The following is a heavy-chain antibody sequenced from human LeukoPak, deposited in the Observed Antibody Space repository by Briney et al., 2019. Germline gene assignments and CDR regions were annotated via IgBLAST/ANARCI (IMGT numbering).Heavy chain of an antibody. J-gene: IGHJ5*02. CDR2: INPNSGGT. CDR1: GYTFTGYY. V-gene: IGHV1-2*02. D-gene: IGHD2-2*01. CDR3: AREGDIVVVPAAHLFDP. Sequence: GASVKVSCKASGYTFTGYYMHWVRQAPGQGLEWMGWINPNSGGTNYAQKFQGRVTMTRDTSISTAYTELSRLRSDDTAVYYCAREGDIVVVPAAHLFDPWGQGTLVTVSS.